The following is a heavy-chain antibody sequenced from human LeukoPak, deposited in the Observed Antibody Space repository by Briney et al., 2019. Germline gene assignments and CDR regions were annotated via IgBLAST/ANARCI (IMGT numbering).Heavy chain of an antibody. CDR3: ARDYPPIEWELLNYYYGMDV. V-gene: IGHV1-18*01. CDR2: ISAYNGNT. D-gene: IGHD1-26*01. Sequence: GASVNVSCKASGYTFTSYGISWVRQAPGQGLEWMGWISAYNGNTNYAQKLQGRVTMTTDTSTSTAYMELRSLRSDDTAVYYCARDYPPIEWELLNYYYGMDVWGQGTTVTVSS. J-gene: IGHJ6*02. CDR1: GYTFTSYG.